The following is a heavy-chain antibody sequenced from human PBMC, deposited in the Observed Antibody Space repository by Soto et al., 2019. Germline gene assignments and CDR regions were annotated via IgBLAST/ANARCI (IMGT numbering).Heavy chain of an antibody. Sequence: EVQLVESGGGLVQPGRSLRLSCAASGFTFDDYAMHWVRQAPGKGLEWVSGISWNSGSIGYADSVKGRFTISRDNAKNSLYLQMNSLRAEDTALYYCAKDIRIAVAGIDYWGQGTLVTVSS. CDR1: GFTFDDYA. J-gene: IGHJ4*02. V-gene: IGHV3-9*01. CDR2: ISWNSGSI. CDR3: AKDIRIAVAGIDY. D-gene: IGHD6-19*01.